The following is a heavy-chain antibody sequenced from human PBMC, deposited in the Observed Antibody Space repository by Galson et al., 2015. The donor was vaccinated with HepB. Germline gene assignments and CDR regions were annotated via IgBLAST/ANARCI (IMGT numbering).Heavy chain of an antibody. Sequence: SLRLSCAASGFTFSTYSMNWVRQAPGKGLEWVSSINGRTTYIYYPDSVKGRFTISRDNAKNSLYLQMNSLRAEDTAVYYCARAPGGYSYGLGSYYFDYWGQGTLVTVSS. J-gene: IGHJ4*02. CDR2: INGRTTYI. CDR3: ARAPGGYSYGLGSYYFDY. D-gene: IGHD5-18*01. CDR1: GFTFSTYS. V-gene: IGHV3-21*01.